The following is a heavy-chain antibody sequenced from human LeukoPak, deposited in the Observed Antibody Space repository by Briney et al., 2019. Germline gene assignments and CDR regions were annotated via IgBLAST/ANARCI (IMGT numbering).Heavy chain of an antibody. CDR1: GFTFSSYW. J-gene: IGHJ4*02. V-gene: IGHV3-7*03. CDR3: AKSAYYDSSGFYREYYFDY. Sequence: SGGSLRLSCAASGFTFSSYWMSWVRQAPGKGLEWVANIKQDGSEKYYVDSVKGRFTISRDNSKNTLHLQMNSLRAEDTAVYYCAKSAYYDSSGFYREYYFDYWGQGTLVTVSS. D-gene: IGHD3-22*01. CDR2: IKQDGSEK.